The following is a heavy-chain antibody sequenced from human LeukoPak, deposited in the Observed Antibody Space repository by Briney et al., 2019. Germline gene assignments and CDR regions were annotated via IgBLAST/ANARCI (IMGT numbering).Heavy chain of an antibody. V-gene: IGHV1-58*01. J-gene: IGHJ4*02. CDR1: GFTFTSSA. D-gene: IGHD3-22*01. CDR3: AGYYYDSSGYYYLDY. Sequence: GASVKVSCKASGFTFTSSAVQWVRQARGQRLEWIGWIVVGSGNTNYAQKFQERVTITRDMSTSTAYMELSSLRSEDTAVYYCAGYYYDSSGYYYLDYWGQGTLVTVSS. CDR2: IVVGSGNT.